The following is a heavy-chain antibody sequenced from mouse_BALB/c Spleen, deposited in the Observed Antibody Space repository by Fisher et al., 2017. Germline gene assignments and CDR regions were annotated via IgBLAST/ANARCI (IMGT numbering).Heavy chain of an antibody. D-gene: IGHD2-2*01. J-gene: IGHJ4*01. V-gene: IGHV1-26*01. Sequence: KFKGKATLTVDKSSSTAYMELRRLTSEDSAIYYCARGGRLRRNAMDYWGQGTSVTVSS. CDR3: ARGGRLRRNAMDY.